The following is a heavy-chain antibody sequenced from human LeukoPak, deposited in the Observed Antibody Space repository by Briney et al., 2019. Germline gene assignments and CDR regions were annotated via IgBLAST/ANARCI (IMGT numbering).Heavy chain of an antibody. D-gene: IGHD6-13*01. CDR1: GFTFSSYS. Sequence: GGSLRLSCAASGFTFSSYSMNWVRQAPGKGLEWVSYISSSISTIYYADSVKGRFTISRNNAKNSLYLQMNSLRDEDTAVYYCAGAGGRIAAAGYDAFDIWGQGTMVTVSS. V-gene: IGHV3-48*02. CDR3: AGAGGRIAAAGYDAFDI. J-gene: IGHJ3*02. CDR2: ISSSISTI.